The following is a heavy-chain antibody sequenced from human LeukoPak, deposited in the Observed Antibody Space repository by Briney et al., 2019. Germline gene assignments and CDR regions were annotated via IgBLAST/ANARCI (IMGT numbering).Heavy chain of an antibody. CDR1: GYTFASYG. J-gene: IGHJ3*02. V-gene: IGHV1-18*01. Sequence: ASVKVSCKASGYTFASYGISWVRQAPGQGLEWMGWISAYNGNTNYAQKLQGRVTMTTDTSTSTAYMELRSLRSDDTAVYYCARDHIAVAGNAAFDIWGQGTMVTVSS. CDR2: ISAYNGNT. D-gene: IGHD6-19*01. CDR3: ARDHIAVAGNAAFDI.